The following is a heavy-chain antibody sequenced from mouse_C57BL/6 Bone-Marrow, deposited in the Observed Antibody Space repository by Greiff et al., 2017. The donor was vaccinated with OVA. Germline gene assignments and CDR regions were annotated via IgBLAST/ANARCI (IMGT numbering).Heavy chain of an antibody. D-gene: IGHD2-4*01. J-gene: IGHJ3*01. V-gene: IGHV1-81*01. CDR1: GYTFTSYG. CDR3: ARSSYYDYEFAY. Sequence: QVQLQQSGAELARPGASVKLSCKASGYTFTSYGISWVKQRTGQGLEWIGEIYPRSGNTYYNEKFKGKATLTADKSSSTAYMELRSLTSEDSAVYFCARSSYYDYEFAYWGQGTLVTVSA. CDR2: IYPRSGNT.